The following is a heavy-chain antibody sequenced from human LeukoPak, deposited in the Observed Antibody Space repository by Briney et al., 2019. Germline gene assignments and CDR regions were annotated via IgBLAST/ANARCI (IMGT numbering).Heavy chain of an antibody. CDR1: GGSISTSDW. CDR3: AKRDYYDSTGYYYY. V-gene: IGHV4-4*02. Sequence: PSETLSLTCAVSGGSISTSDWWRWVRQPPGKGLEWIGEIYHRGSTNYNPSLESRVTISLDKSKNQFSLKGNSVTAADTAVYYCAKRDYYDSTGYYYYWGQGALVTVSS. J-gene: IGHJ4*02. D-gene: IGHD3-22*01. CDR2: IYHRGST.